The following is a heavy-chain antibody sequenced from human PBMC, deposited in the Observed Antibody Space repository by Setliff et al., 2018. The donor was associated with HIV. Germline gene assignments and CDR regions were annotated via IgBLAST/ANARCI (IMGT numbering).Heavy chain of an antibody. J-gene: IGHJ6*03. Sequence: SETLSLTCTVYGGFIKNSNYYWGWIRQPPGKGLEWIGEINHSGSTNYNPSLKSRVTISVDTSKKQFFLKLSSVTAADTAVYYCVRGYCSSTTCYDDYYYMDVWGKGTTVTVSS. CDR3: VRGYCSSTTCYDDYYYMDV. CDR1: GGFIKNSNYY. D-gene: IGHD2-2*01. V-gene: IGHV4-61*05. CDR2: INHSGST.